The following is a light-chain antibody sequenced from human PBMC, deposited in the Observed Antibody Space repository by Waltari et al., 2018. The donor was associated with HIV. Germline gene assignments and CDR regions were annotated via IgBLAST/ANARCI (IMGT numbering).Light chain of an antibody. J-gene: IGLJ2*01. CDR3: QSYDSSLSGPYVV. CDR2: GNN. V-gene: IGLV1-40*01. CDR1: NSNIGAGYD. Sequence: QSVLTQPPSVSGAPGQRVTISCTGSNSNIGAGYDVHWYQHLPGTAPKLLIYGNNNRPSGVPDRFSGSKSGTSASLAITGLQAEDEADYYCQSYDSSLSGPYVVFGGGTKLTVL.